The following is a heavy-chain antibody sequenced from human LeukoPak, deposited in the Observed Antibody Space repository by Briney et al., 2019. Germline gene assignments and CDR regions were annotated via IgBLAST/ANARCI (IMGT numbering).Heavy chain of an antibody. Sequence: SETLSLTCTVSGDSISSGYYWGWVRHPPGKGLGGSGRIYHSGGTYYNPSLKSRVTISVDTSKNQFSLKLSSVRAADTAVYYCARDPFGAAAPGYWGQGTLVTVAS. CDR3: ARDPFGAAAPGY. CDR1: GDSISSGYY. CDR2: IYHSGGT. J-gene: IGHJ4*02. D-gene: IGHD1-14*01. V-gene: IGHV4-38-2*02.